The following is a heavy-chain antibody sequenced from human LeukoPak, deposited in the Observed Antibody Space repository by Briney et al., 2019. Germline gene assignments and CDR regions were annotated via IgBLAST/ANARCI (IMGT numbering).Heavy chain of an antibody. D-gene: IGHD3-22*01. J-gene: IGHJ4*02. CDR3: AKDLPHYYESSAMGPFDY. CDR1: GFTVSSKY. V-gene: IGHV3-53*01. CDR2: IYSGGST. Sequence: GGSLRLSCVASGFTVSSKYMSWVRQAPGEGLEWVSVIYSGGSTYYGESVKGRFTISRDNSKNTVYLQMNALRAEDSAVYYCAKDLPHYYESSAMGPFDYWGQGTLVTVSS.